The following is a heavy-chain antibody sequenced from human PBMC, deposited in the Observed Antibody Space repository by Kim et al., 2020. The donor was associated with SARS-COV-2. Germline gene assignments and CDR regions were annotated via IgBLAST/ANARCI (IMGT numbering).Heavy chain of an antibody. Sequence: GGSLRLSCAASGFTFSNYWTSWVRQAPGKGLEWVANIKQDGSEKYYVDSVKGRFTISRDNAKNSLYLQMNSLRAEDTAVYYCTRDRLDCWGQGTLVTVSS. J-gene: IGHJ4*02. CDR1: GFTFSNYW. CDR2: IKQDGSEK. V-gene: IGHV3-7*01. CDR3: TRDRLDC.